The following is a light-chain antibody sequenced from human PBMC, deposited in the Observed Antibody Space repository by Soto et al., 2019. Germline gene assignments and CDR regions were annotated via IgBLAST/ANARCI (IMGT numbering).Light chain of an antibody. Sequence: DIQMTQSPSSLSASVGDRVTITCRASQGVSADLLWYQQTQWRAPKLLIYAASNLVSGVPSRFSGSGSGTNFTLTISSLQPEDFATYYCQQSYRTPHTFGQGTKLETK. CDR3: QQSYRTPHT. V-gene: IGKV1-39*01. CDR1: QGVSAD. CDR2: AAS. J-gene: IGKJ2*01.